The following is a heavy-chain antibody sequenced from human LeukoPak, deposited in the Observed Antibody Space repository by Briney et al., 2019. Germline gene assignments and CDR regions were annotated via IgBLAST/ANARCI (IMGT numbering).Heavy chain of an antibody. CDR1: GGSFSGYY. J-gene: IGHJ4*02. CDR2: ISYSGST. CDR3: ARQLGRYSYGLYLYYSDY. V-gene: IGHV4-34*01. Sequence: PSETLSLTCAVYGGSFSGYYWSWIRQPPGKGLEWIGSISYSGSTYYNPSLKSRTTISVDTSKSQFSLQLSSVTAADTAVYYCARQLGRYSYGLYLYYSDYWGQGTLVTVSS. D-gene: IGHD5-18*01.